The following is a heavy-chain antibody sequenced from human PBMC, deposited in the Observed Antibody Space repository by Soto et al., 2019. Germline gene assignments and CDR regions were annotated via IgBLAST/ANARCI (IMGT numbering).Heavy chain of an antibody. CDR2: VSNNGRNE. CDR3: AKDWPATVSGVINRAFNI. D-gene: IGHD3-3*01. CDR1: GFTFSGYG. Sequence: QEQLLESGGGVAQPGRSLRLSCAASGFTFSGYGMHWVRQAPGKGLEWLSFVSNNGRNEYYADSVKGRFTISRDNSNNTLYLEMSSLRTEDTAVYYCAKDWPATVSGVINRAFNIWGQGTLVTLSS. J-gene: IGHJ4*02. V-gene: IGHV3-30*18.